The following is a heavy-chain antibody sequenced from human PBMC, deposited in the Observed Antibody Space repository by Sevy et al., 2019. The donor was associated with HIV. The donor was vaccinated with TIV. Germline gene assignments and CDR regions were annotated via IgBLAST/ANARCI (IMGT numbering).Heavy chain of an antibody. CDR3: ASHMVRGVKGDQLDY. CDR1: GGSISSGGYY. J-gene: IGHJ4*02. CDR2: IYYSGST. V-gene: IGHV4-31*03. Sequence: SETLSLTCTVSGGSISSGGYYWSWIRQHPGKGLEWIGYIYYSGSTYYNPSLKSRVTISVDTSKNQFSLKLSSVTAADTAVYYCASHMVRGVKGDQLDYWGQGTLVTVSS. D-gene: IGHD3-10*01.